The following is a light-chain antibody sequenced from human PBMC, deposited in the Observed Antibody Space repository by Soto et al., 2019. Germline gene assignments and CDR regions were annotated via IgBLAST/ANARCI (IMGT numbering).Light chain of an antibody. J-gene: IGLJ2*01. CDR3: AVWDDNLKGL. Sequence: QSVLTQPPSMSGTPGQRVTISCSGSRSNIGGNAVTWYQQVPGTAPKLLIYANDQRPSGVSDRFSGSKSATSASLAISGLQSEDEADYYCAVWDDNLKGLFGGETKVTVL. CDR2: AND. CDR1: RSNIGGNA. V-gene: IGLV1-44*01.